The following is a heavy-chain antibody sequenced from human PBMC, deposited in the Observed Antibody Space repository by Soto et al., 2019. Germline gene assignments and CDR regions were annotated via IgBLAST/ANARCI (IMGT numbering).Heavy chain of an antibody. V-gene: IGHV3-53*01. J-gene: IGHJ4*02. Sequence: EVQLVESGGGLIQPGGSLRLSCAASGFSVSSNYMSWVRQAPGKGLEWVSVIYSGGTTYYADSVKGRFTISRDTSKNTLYLQMNSLRAEDTAVYYCAREPGSLGGDYWGQGTLVTVSS. D-gene: IGHD3-16*01. CDR1: GFSVSSNY. CDR3: AREPGSLGGDY. CDR2: IYSGGTT.